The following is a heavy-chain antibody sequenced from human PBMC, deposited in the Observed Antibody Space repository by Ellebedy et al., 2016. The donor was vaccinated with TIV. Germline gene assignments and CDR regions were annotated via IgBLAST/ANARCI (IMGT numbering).Heavy chain of an antibody. D-gene: IGHD3-10*01. CDR2: IYYSGNT. V-gene: IGHV4-30-4*01. CDR1: GGSIGTSDYF. J-gene: IGHJ4*02. CDR3: ARGNRLTMVRGVPRGYFDY. Sequence: SETLSLTXSVSGGSIGTSDYFWSWIRQPPGKGLEWIGYIYYSGNTDYKSSLKSRLMISLDTSSNQFSLKLSSVTAADTALYYCARGNRLTMVRGVPRGYFDYWGQGALVTVSS.